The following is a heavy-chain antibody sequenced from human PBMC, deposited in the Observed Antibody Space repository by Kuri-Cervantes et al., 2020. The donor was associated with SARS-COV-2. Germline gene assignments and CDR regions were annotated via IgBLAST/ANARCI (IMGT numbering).Heavy chain of an antibody. J-gene: IGHJ4*02. D-gene: IGHD2-2*01. CDR3: AKAGDIVVVPAAYFDY. V-gene: IGHV3-23*01. CDR1: GFTFSNAW. CDR2: ISGSGGST. Sequence: LSLTCAASGFTFSNAWMNWVRQAPGKGLEWVSAISGSGGSTYYADSVKGRFTISRDNSKNTLYLQMNSLRAEDTAVYYCAKAGDIVVVPAAYFDYWGQGTLVTVSS.